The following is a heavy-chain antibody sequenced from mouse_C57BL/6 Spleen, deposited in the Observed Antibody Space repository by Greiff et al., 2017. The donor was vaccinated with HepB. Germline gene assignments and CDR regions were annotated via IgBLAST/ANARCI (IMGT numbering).Heavy chain of an antibody. Sequence: EVQLQQSGPELVKPGASVKISCKASGYTFTDYYMNWVKQSHGKSLEWIGDINPKNGGTSYNQKFKGKATLAVDKSSSTAYMELRSQTSEDSAVYYGARLPSDYWGQGTTLTVSS. CDR1: GYTFTDYY. V-gene: IGHV1-26*01. CDR3: ARLPSDY. J-gene: IGHJ2*01. D-gene: IGHD5-5*01. CDR2: INPKNGGT.